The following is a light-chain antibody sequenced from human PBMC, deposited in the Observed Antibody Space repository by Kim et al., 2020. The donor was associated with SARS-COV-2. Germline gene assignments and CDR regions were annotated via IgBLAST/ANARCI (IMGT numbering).Light chain of an antibody. Sequence: EIVLWQSPGTLSLSPGDRATLSCRASHGVSNYLAWYQQKPGQAPRLVIYEAFKRAAGIPARFSGSGSGTDFTLTISRLEPGDSAVYFCQQRSSFDQGTRLELK. CDR3: QQRSS. CDR2: EAF. CDR1: HGVSNY. V-gene: IGKV3-11*01. J-gene: IGKJ5*01.